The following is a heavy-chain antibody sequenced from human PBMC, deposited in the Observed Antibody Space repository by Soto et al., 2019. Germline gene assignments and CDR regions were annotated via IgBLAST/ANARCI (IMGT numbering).Heavy chain of an antibody. Sequence: QVQLQESGPGLVKPSQTLSLTCTVSGGSISSGDYYWSWIRQPPGKGLEWIGYIYYSGSTYYNPSLKSQVTISVDTSKNQFSLKLSSVTAADTAVYYCASLYCSSTSCYSVGWFDPWGQGTLVTVSS. J-gene: IGHJ5*02. CDR3: ASLYCSSTSCYSVGWFDP. CDR1: GGSISSGDYY. CDR2: IYYSGST. D-gene: IGHD2-2*01. V-gene: IGHV4-30-4*01.